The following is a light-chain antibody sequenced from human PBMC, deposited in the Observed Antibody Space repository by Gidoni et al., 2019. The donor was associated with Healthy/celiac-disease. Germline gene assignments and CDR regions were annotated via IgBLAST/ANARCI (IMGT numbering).Light chain of an antibody. CDR3: LLSYSGARGV. V-gene: IGLV7-46*01. Sequence: QAVVTQEPSLTVSPGGTVTLTCGPSTGAVTSGHYPYWFQQKPGQAPRTLISDTSNTHSWTPARFSGSLRGGKAALTLSGAQPEDEAEYYCLLSYSGARGVFGGGTKLTVL. CDR1: TGAVTSGHY. CDR2: DTS. J-gene: IGLJ2*01.